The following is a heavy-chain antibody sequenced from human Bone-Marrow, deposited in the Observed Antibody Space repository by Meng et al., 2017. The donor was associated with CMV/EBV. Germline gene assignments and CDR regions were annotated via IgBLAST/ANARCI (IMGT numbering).Heavy chain of an antibody. V-gene: IGHV3-21*01. CDR3: ARQKVPGYLSSTSCHGYYYYGMDV. Sequence: GESLKISCAASGFTFSSYSMNWVRQAPGKGLEWVSSISSSSSYIYYADSVKGRFTISRYNAKNSLYLQMNSLRAEDTAVYYCARQKVPGYLSSTSCHGYYYYGMDVWGQGTTVTVSS. CDR1: GFTFSSYS. CDR2: ISSSSSYI. J-gene: IGHJ6*02. D-gene: IGHD2-2*01.